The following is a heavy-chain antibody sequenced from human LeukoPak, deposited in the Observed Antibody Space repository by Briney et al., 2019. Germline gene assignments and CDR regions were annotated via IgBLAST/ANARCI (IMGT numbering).Heavy chain of an antibody. CDR3: AIGGISNWFDP. CDR1: GGSFSGYY. CDR2: INHSGST. Sequence: PSETLSLTCAVYGGSFSGYYWSWIRQPPGKGLGWIGEINHSGSTNYNPSLKSRVTISVDTSKNQFSLKLSSVTAAGTAVYYCAIGGISNWFDPWGQGTLITVSS. D-gene: IGHD2-15*01. V-gene: IGHV4-34*01. J-gene: IGHJ5*02.